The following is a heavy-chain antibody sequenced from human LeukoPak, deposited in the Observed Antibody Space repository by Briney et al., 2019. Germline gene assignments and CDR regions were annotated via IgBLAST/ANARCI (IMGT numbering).Heavy chain of an antibody. Sequence: SVKVSCKASGGTFSSYAISWVRQAPGQGLEWIGRIIPIFGTANYAQKFQGRVTITTDESTSTAYMELSSLRSEDTAVYYCARDLGIVGATTSYYYYMDVWGKGTTVTVSS. V-gene: IGHV1-69*05. D-gene: IGHD1-26*01. CDR3: ARDLGIVGATTSYYYYMDV. J-gene: IGHJ6*03. CDR2: IIPIFGTA. CDR1: GGTFSSYA.